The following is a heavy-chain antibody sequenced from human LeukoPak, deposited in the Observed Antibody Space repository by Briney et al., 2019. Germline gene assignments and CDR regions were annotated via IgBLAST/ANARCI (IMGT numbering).Heavy chain of an antibody. CDR2: IYYSGST. CDR3: AREDPLVAARGLDC. CDR1: GGSISSGGYY. Sequence: SETLSLTCTVSGGSISSGGYYWSWIRQHPGKGLEWIGYIYYSGSTYYNPSLKSRVTISVDTSKNQFSLKLSSVTSADTAVYFCAREDPLVAARGLDCWGQGTLVTVSS. D-gene: IGHD2-15*01. V-gene: IGHV4-31*03. J-gene: IGHJ4*02.